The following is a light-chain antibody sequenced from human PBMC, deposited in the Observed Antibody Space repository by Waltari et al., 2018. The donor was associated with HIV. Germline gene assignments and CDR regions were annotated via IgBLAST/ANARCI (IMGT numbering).Light chain of an antibody. J-gene: IGLJ2*01. CDR2: EVS. CDR3: SSYAGSNNLV. V-gene: IGLV2-8*01. CDR1: SSDFGGYNY. Sequence: QSALTQPPSASGSPGQSVTISGPGHSSDFGGYNYAYWYQQHPGKAPKLMIYEVSKRPSGVPDRFSGSKSGNTASLTVSGLQAEDEADYYCSSYAGSNNLVFGGGTKLTVL.